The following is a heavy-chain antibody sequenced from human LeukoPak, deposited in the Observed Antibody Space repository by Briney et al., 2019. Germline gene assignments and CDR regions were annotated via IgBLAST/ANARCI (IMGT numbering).Heavy chain of an antibody. Sequence: GGSLRLSCAASGFTFSNYAMSWVRQAPGKGLEWVSAISGSASSTYHADSVKGRFTISRDNSKNTLYLQMNSLRAEDTAVYYCAKALPAAAGTLDVWGKGTTVTVSS. CDR3: AKALPAAAGTLDV. V-gene: IGHV3-23*01. CDR1: GFTFSNYA. J-gene: IGHJ6*04. CDR2: ISGSASST. D-gene: IGHD6-13*01.